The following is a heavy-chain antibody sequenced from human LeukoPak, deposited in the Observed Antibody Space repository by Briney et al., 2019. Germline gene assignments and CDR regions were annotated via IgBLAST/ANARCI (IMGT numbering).Heavy chain of an antibody. Sequence: PGGSLRLSCAASGFTFSSYWMHWVRQAPGKGLVWVSRINTDGSSTSYADSVKGRFTISRDNAKNTLYLQMNSLRAEDTAVYYCARDPYSSSWYDYWGQGTLVTVSS. D-gene: IGHD6-13*01. V-gene: IGHV3-74*01. CDR3: ARDPYSSSWYDY. CDR2: INTDGSST. J-gene: IGHJ4*02. CDR1: GFTFSSYW.